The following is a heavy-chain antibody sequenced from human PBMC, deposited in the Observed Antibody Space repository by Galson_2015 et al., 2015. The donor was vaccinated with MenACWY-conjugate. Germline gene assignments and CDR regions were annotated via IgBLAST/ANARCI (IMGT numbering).Heavy chain of an antibody. J-gene: IGHJ4*02. Sequence: SETLSLTCTVSDGSFSGYYWTWIRQPPGKGLEWIGEISHSGGTSYNPSLKSRVIISRDTSDYQFSLKLSSVTAADTAVYYCGRVRSGSGSYWGQGTLVTVSS. CDR3: GRVRSGSGSY. CDR1: DGSFSGYY. V-gene: IGHV4-34*01. D-gene: IGHD3-10*01. CDR2: ISHSGGT.